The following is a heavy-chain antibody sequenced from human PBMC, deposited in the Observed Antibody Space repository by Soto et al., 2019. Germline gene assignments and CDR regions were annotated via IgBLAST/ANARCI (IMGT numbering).Heavy chain of an antibody. J-gene: IGHJ4*02. CDR2: IIPICGTA. V-gene: IGHV1-69*01. D-gene: IGHD5-12*01. Sequence: QVQLVQSGAEVKKPGSSVKVSCKASGGTFSSYAIRWVRQAPGQGLEWMGGIIPICGTANYAQKFQGRVTITADESTSTAYMELSSLRSEDTAGYYCATRRWVVALPGGGCDWGPGTLVTVSS. CDR3: ATRRWVVALPGGGCD. CDR1: GGTFSSYA.